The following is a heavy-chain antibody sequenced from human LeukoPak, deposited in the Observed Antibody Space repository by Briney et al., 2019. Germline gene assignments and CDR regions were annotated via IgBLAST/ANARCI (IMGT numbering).Heavy chain of an antibody. CDR1: GGSVSGYF. Sequence: SETLSLTCTVSGGSVSGYFWSWIRQPAGRGLEWIGRIFSSGSTNYNLSLKSRVTMSVDTSKNQFSLKLSSVTAADTAVYYCARGYYYFAIDVWGQGTTVTVSS. V-gene: IGHV4-4*07. CDR3: ARGYYYFAIDV. J-gene: IGHJ6*02. CDR2: IFSSGST.